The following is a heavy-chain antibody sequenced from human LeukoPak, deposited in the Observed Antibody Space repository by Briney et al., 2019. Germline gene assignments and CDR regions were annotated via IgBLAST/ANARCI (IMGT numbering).Heavy chain of an antibody. CDR2: IAGTGGST. J-gene: IGHJ3*01. Sequence: GGSLRLSCAASGFSFTHSSTNWVRQPPGKGLEWVSSIAGTGGSTYYADSVKSRFTLSRDNSENTLYLQLNSLRAEDSGIYYCAKAFRIVGIGNPDDAFDVWGQGTVVTVS. D-gene: IGHD1-26*01. CDR3: AKAFRIVGIGNPDDAFDV. V-gene: IGHV3-23*01. CDR1: GFSFTHSS.